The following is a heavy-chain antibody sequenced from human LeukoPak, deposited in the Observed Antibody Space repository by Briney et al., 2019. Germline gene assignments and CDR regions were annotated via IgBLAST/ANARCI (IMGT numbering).Heavy chain of an antibody. CDR1: GFTFSSHE. CDR3: AREILTGYAFDI. D-gene: IGHD7-27*01. J-gene: IGHJ3*02. Sequence: QAGGSLRLSCVGSGFTFSSHEMNWVRQAPGKGLEWLSFISRGGFEIHYAASVEGRFTISRDDAKNTLYLQMNSLRAEDTALYYCAREILTGYAFDIWGQGTMVTISS. CDR2: ISRGGFEI. V-gene: IGHV3-48*03.